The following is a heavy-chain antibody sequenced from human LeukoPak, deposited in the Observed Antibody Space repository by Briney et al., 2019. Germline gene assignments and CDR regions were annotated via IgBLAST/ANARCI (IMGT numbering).Heavy chain of an antibody. Sequence: PGGSLRLSCAASGFTFSSYGMSWVRQAPGKGLEWVSAITGNGANTFYADSVKGRFTISRDNSKNTLYLQMNSLRAEDTAVYYCAKSSGGGYYYVTVDYWGQGTLVTVSS. CDR2: ITGNGANT. CDR1: GFTFSSYG. CDR3: AKSSGGGYYYVTVDY. J-gene: IGHJ4*02. V-gene: IGHV3-23*01. D-gene: IGHD3-22*01.